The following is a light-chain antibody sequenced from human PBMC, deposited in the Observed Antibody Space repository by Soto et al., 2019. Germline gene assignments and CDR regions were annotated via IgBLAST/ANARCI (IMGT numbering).Light chain of an antibody. J-gene: IGKJ3*01. V-gene: IGKV1-12*01. Sequence: DIQMTQSPSSVSASVGDRVTITCRASQDILSWLAWYQQKPGEAPRLLIYASSNLQSGVPSRFRGSGSGTEFTLTISSLQPEDFATYSCQQANSFPITFGPGTRLDIK. CDR2: ASS. CDR1: QDILSW. CDR3: QQANSFPIT.